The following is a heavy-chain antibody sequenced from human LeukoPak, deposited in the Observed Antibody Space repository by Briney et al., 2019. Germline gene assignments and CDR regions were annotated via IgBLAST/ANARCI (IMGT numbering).Heavy chain of an antibody. CDR2: ISASGDTI. CDR3: ARDPSWEILSYFDY. D-gene: IGHD1-26*01. Sequence: KPGGSLRLSCAASGFTFRNYYMTWVRQAPGKGLEWVSYISASGDTIYYGDSVRGRFTISRDNANNSLYLDMNTLKAEDTAVYYCARDPSWEILSYFDYWGQGTLVTVSS. J-gene: IGHJ4*02. V-gene: IGHV3-11*04. CDR1: GFTFRNYY.